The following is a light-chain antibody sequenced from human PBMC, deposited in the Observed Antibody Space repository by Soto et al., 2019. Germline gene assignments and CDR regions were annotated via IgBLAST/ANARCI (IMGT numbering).Light chain of an antibody. CDR2: GAS. J-gene: IGKJ1*01. CDR3: QQYGSSRT. CDR1: QSVSSSY. Sequence: EIVLTQSPGTLSLSPGERATLSRRASQSVSSSYLAWYQQKPGQAPRLLICGASSRATGIPDRFSGSGSGTDFTLTISRLEPEDFAVYYCQQYGSSRTFGQGTRVDI. V-gene: IGKV3-20*01.